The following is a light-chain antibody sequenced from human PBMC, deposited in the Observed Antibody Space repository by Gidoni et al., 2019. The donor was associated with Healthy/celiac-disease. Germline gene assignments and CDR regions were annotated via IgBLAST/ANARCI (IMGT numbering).Light chain of an antibody. CDR1: SSDVGGYNY. CDR3: SSYTSSSTL. V-gene: IGLV2-14*01. J-gene: IGLJ3*02. Sequence: QSALTQPASVPGSPGQSITISCTGTSSDVGGYNYVSWYQQHPGKATKLMIYEVSNRPSGVSNRFSGSKSGNTASLTISGLQAEDEADYYCSSYTSSSTLFGGGTKLTVL. CDR2: EVS.